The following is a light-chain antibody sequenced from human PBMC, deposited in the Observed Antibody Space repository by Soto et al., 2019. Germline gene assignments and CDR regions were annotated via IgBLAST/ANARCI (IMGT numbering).Light chain of an antibody. CDR1: QSISNY. CDR2: LAS. J-gene: IGKJ1*01. V-gene: IGKV1-39*01. CDR3: QQTYKTPLT. Sequence: DIQMTQSPSSLSASVGDRVTITCRASQSISNYLNWYQQRQAKAPKLLIYLASSLSSGVPSKFSGSGSGTDFTLTISVLQPEDSATYYCQQTYKTPLTFGQGTKVEIK.